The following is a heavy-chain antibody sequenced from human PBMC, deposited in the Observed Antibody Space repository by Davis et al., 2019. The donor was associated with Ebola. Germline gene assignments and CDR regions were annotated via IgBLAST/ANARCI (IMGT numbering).Heavy chain of an antibody. D-gene: IGHD2-8*02. CDR3: ARDPGGTNRPFDY. CDR2: IKHKRDGGTA. J-gene: IGHJ4*02. V-gene: IGHV3-15*07. Sequence: GESLKISCAASGFPFGGAWMNWFRQAPGKGLEWVGRIKHKRDGGTADYAAPVKDRFTISRDDSKNTLYLQMNSLRVEDTAVYYCARDPGGTNRPFDYWGQGTLVTVSS. CDR1: GFPFGGAW.